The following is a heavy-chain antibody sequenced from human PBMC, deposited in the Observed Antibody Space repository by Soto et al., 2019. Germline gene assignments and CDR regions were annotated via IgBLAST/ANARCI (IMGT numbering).Heavy chain of an antibody. D-gene: IGHD3-22*01. Sequence: SETLSLTCTVSGGSISSYYWSWIRQPPGKGLEWIGYIYYSGSTNYNPSLKSRVTISVDTSKNQFSLKLSSVTAADTAVYYCARDTPDSSGYYDYWGQGTLVTVS. V-gene: IGHV4-59*01. J-gene: IGHJ4*02. CDR2: IYYSGST. CDR3: ARDTPDSSGYYDY. CDR1: GGSISSYY.